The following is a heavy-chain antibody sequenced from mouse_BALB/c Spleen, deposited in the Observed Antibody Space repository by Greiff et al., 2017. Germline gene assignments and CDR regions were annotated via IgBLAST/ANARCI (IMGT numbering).Heavy chain of an antibody. Sequence: EVQGVESGGGLVKPGGSLKLSCAASGFAFSSYDMSWVRQTPEKRLEWVAYISSGGGSTYYPDTVKGRFTISRDNAKNTLYLQMSSLKSEDTAMYYCARQDGTWFAYWGQGTLVTVSA. V-gene: IGHV5-12-1*01. CDR3: ARQDGTWFAY. J-gene: IGHJ3*01. CDR2: ISSGGGST. D-gene: IGHD2-3*01. CDR1: GFAFSSYD.